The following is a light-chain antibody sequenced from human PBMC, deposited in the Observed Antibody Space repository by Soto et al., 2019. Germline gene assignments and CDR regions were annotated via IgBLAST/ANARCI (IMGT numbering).Light chain of an antibody. J-gene: IGKJ4*01. V-gene: IGKV1-27*01. CDR3: QKYNIGPLT. CDR2: SAS. Sequence: DVPMTQSPSSLSASLGDRFTITCRASQGISSFLAWYQQIPGKVPKLLIYSASTLQSGVPSRFSGSGSGTDFTLTISSLQPEDVAIYYCQKYNIGPLTFGGGTMVDI. CDR1: QGISSF.